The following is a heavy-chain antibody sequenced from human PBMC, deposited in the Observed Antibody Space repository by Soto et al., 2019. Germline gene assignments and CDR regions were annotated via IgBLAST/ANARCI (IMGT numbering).Heavy chain of an antibody. CDR3: ARAHYYDSSGYYPNFDY. J-gene: IGHJ4*02. CDR1: GDTFSTYT. CDR2: MNPNSGNT. V-gene: IGHV1-8*01. D-gene: IGHD3-22*01. Sequence: ASVKVSCKASGDTFSTYTINWVRQATGQGLEWMGWMNPNSGNTGYAQKFQGRVTMTRNTSISTAYMELSSLRSEDTAVYYCARAHYYDSSGYYPNFDYWGQGTLVTVSS.